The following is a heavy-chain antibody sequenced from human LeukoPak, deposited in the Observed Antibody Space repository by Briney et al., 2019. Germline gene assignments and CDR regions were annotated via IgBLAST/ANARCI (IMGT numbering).Heavy chain of an antibody. CDR3: ARDRPSYDFWSGYYTNYYYGMDV. J-gene: IGHJ6*02. V-gene: IGHV3-7*01. CDR2: IKQDGSEK. D-gene: IGHD3-3*01. Sequence: GGSLRLSCAASGFTFSSYWMSWVRQAPGKGLEWVANIKQDGSEKYYVDSVKGRFTISRGNAKNSLYLQMNSLRAEDTAVYYCARDRPSYDFWSGYYTNYYYGMDVWGQGTTVTVSS. CDR1: GFTFSSYW.